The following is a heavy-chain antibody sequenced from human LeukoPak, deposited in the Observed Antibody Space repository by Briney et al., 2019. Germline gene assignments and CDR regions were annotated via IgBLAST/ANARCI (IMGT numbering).Heavy chain of an antibody. V-gene: IGHV4-59*01. J-gene: IGHJ3*02. CDR1: GGSISSYY. Sequence: SETLSLTCTVSGGSISSYYWSWIRQPPGKGLEWIGYIYYSGSTNYNPSLKSRVTISVDTSKNQFSLKLSSVTAADTAVYYCARGHYDILTGYYNGAFDIWGQGTMVTVSS. CDR2: IYYSGST. CDR3: ARGHYDILTGYYNGAFDI. D-gene: IGHD3-9*01.